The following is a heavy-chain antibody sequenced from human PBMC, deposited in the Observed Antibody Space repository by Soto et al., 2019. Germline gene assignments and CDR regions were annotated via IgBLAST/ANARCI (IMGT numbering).Heavy chain of an antibody. J-gene: IGHJ5*02. CDR3: VRDRLNWFDP. CDR1: GASTTIYY. V-gene: IGHV4-4*07. CDR2: IYTTGNV. Sequence: SETLSLTCNASGASTTIYYWSWIRQSAGKGLEWIGRIYTTGNVNYNPSLRSRVTMSRDSSKNQLSLKLTSVTAADTAVYYCVRDRLNWFDPWGQGVLVTVSS.